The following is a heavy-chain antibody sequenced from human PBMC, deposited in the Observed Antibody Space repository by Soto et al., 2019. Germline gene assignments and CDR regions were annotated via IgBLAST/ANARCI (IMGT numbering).Heavy chain of an antibody. Sequence: ASVKVSCKTSGYTFNTYGINWVRQAPGQGLELMGWISAYDGKTTYAEKFQGRVTLTTDTSTSTAYMELRSLRSDDTAIYYCAREPHEFWTSYWFDPWGQGTPVTVS. V-gene: IGHV1-18*01. CDR2: ISAYDGKT. D-gene: IGHD3-3*01. CDR1: GYTFNTYG. CDR3: AREPHEFWTSYWFDP. J-gene: IGHJ5*02.